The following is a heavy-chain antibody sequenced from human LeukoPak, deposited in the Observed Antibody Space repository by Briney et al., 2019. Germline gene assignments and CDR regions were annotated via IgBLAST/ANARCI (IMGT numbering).Heavy chain of an antibody. Sequence: SETLSLTCTVSGGSISSYYWSWIRQPAGKGLEWLGRIYTSGSTNYNPSLKSRVTMSVETSKNQFSLKLSSVTAADTAVYYCCGYSLYWGQGTLVTVSS. D-gene: IGHD5-18*01. CDR3: CGYSLY. J-gene: IGHJ4*02. CDR2: IYTSGST. CDR1: GGSISSYY. V-gene: IGHV4-4*07.